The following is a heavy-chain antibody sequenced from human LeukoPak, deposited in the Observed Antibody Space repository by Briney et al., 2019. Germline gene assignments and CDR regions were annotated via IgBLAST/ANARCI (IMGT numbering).Heavy chain of an antibody. CDR3: ARVGLIAVAGPEDY. CDR2: IYPGDSDT. J-gene: IGHJ4*02. CDR1: GYSFTSYW. Sequence: GESLKISCKGFGYSFTSYWIGWVRQMPGKGLEWMGIIYPGDSDTRYSPPFQGQVTISADKSISTAYLQWSSLRAEDTALYYCARVGLIAVAGPEDYWGQGTLVTVSS. V-gene: IGHV5-51*01. D-gene: IGHD6-19*01.